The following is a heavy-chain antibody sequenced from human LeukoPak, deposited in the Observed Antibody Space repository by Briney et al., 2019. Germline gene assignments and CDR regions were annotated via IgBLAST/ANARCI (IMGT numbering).Heavy chain of an antibody. V-gene: IGHV4-4*07. D-gene: IGHD4-11*01. J-gene: IGHJ5*01. CDR1: GGPLSEHH. CDR3: ARSLYSNDAVNWFAS. CDR2: VSASGRT. Sequence: SETLSLTCDVSGGPLSEHHWNSLRQPAAKGLEWIGRVSASGRTYYNPSLKSRLTMSIDTSKSQLCPHLTSVTAADTALYYCARSLYSNDAVNWFASWGQGTLVTVSS.